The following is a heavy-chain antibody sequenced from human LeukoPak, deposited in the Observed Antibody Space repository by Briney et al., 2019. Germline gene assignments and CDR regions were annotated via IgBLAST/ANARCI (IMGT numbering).Heavy chain of an antibody. CDR3: ARGAYYYYGSGSSDWFDP. V-gene: IGHV4-59*12. Sequence: SETLSLTCTVSGGSISSYYWSWIRQPPGKGLEWIGYIYNSGTTNYNPSLKSRVTISVDTSKNQFSLKLSSVTAADTAVYYCARGAYYYYGSGSSDWFDPWGQGTLVTVSS. D-gene: IGHD3-10*01. CDR1: GGSISSYY. J-gene: IGHJ5*02. CDR2: IYNSGTT.